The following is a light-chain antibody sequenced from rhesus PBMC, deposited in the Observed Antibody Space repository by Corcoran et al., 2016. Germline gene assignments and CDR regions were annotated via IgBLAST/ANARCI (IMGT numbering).Light chain of an antibody. V-gene: IGKV2-58*03. J-gene: IGKJ4*01. CDR1: QSLLHSNGNTY. CDR2: KVS. Sequence: DVVMTQSPLSLPVTPGQPASISCRSSQSLLHSNGNTYLSWFLQKPGQPPRRLIYKVSNRDSGVQDRFCGRGAGTDFHLKISRVEAEDVGVYYCMQGTHLPLTFGGGTKVEIK. CDR3: MQGTHLPLT.